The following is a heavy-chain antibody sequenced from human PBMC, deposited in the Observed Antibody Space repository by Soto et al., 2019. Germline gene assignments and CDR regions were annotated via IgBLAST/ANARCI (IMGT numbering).Heavy chain of an antibody. CDR1: GFTFGDYA. Sequence: GGSLRLSCTASGFTFGDYAMSWVRQAPGKGQEWVGFIRSKAYGGPAEYAASVKGSFTISRDDSKSIAYLQMNSLKTDDTAMYYCTRDITISTTNPRPWGQGTLV. D-gene: IGHD3-3*01. V-gene: IGHV3-49*04. J-gene: IGHJ5*02. CDR2: IRSKAYGGPA. CDR3: TRDITISTTNPRP.